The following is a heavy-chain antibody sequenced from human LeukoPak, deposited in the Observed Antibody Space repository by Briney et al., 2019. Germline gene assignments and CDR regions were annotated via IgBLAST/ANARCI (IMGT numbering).Heavy chain of an antibody. CDR1: GYTFTSYA. D-gene: IGHD2-2*01. CDR3: ALIPYCTTATCYYFDF. CDR2: INTYNGDT. V-gene: IGHV1-18*01. J-gene: IGHJ4*02. Sequence: ASVKVSCKASGYTFTSYAMNWVRQAPGQGLEWMGWINTYNGDTDYAQKLQGRVTMTADTSTSTTYMELRSLRSDDTAVYYCALIPYCTTATCYYFDFWGQGTLVTVSS.